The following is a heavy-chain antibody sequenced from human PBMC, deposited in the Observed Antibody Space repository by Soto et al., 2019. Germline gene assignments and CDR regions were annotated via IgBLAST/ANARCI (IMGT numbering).Heavy chain of an antibody. V-gene: IGHV3-11*06. D-gene: IGHD1-1*01. Sequence: GGSLRLSCAASGFTFSDHYMSWIRQAPGKGLEWIGYSSNSGSFARYADSVKGRFSISRDNAKNSLFLQINSLRGDDTATYYCVRSGDNYNLLDYWGQGTPVTVSS. CDR1: GFTFSDHY. CDR3: VRSGDNYNLLDY. J-gene: IGHJ4*02. CDR2: SSNSGSFA.